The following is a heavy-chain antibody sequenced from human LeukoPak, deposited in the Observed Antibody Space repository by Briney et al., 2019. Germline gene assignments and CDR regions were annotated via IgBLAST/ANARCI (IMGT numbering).Heavy chain of an antibody. CDR1: GFTFSRYW. V-gene: IGHV3-7*01. J-gene: IGHJ4*02. Sequence: GGSLRLSCAASGFTFSRYWISWVRQAPGKGLEWVANIKQDGSEKYYVDSVKGRFTISRDNAKNSLYLQMSSLRDEDTAVYYCVRVSCTNGVCYGFDYWGQGTLVTVSS. CDR2: IKQDGSEK. D-gene: IGHD2-8*01. CDR3: VRVSCTNGVCYGFDY.